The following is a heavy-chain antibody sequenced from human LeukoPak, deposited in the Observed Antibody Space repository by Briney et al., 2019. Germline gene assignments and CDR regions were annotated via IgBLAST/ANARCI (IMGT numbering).Heavy chain of an antibody. Sequence: GGSLRLSCAASGFTFSSYSMNWVRQAPGKGLEWISYIRSSGSTIYYADSVKGRFTISRDNANNSLYLQMNSLRAEDTAVYYCARLGSLCRNGVCYGGWGQGILVTVST. V-gene: IGHV3-48*01. D-gene: IGHD2-8*01. CDR3: ARLGSLCRNGVCYGG. J-gene: IGHJ4*02. CDR1: GFTFSSYS. CDR2: IRSSGSTI.